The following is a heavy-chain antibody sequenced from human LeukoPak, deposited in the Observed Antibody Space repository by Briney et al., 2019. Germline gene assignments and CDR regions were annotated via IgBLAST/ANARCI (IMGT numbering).Heavy chain of an antibody. J-gene: IGHJ6*04. V-gene: IGHV3-15*01. CDR3: TTPGGGPAVAVLLDGMDV. D-gene: IGHD6-19*01. Sequence: GGSLRLSCAASGFTFSNAWMSWVRQAPGKGLEWVGRIKSKTDGGTTDYAAPVKGRFTISRDDSKNTLYLQMNSLKTEDTAVYYCTTPGGGPAVAVLLDGMDVWGKGTTVTVSS. CDR2: IKSKTDGGTT. CDR1: GFTFSNAW.